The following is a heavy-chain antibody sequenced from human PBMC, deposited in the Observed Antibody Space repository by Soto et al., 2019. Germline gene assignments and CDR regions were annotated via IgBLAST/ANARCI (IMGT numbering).Heavy chain of an antibody. CDR1: GYTFTSYA. CDR2: IIPIFGTA. V-gene: IGHV1-69*13. Sequence: SVKVSCKASGYTFTSYAISWVRQAPGQGLEWMGGIIPIFGTANYAQKFQGRVTITADESTSTAYMGLSSLRSEDTAVYYCARGGDVVVVVAATGWFDPWGQGTLVTVSS. J-gene: IGHJ5*02. CDR3: ARGGDVVVVVAATGWFDP. D-gene: IGHD2-15*01.